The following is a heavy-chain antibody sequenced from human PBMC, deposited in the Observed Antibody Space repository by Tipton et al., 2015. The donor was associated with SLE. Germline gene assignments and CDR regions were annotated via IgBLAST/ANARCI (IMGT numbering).Heavy chain of an antibody. Sequence: FTFSRDNSKNTLYLQMNSLRAEDTAVYYCARERFSGYSYGYNAFDIWGQGTMVTVSS. D-gene: IGHD5-18*01. CDR3: ARERFSGYSYGYNAFDI. V-gene: IGHV3-30*01. J-gene: IGHJ3*02.